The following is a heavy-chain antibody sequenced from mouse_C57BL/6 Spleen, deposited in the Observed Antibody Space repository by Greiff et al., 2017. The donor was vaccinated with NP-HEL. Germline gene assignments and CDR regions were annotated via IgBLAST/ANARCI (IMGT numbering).Heavy chain of an antibody. D-gene: IGHD4-1*01. CDR2: IYPGSGNT. V-gene: IGHV1-76*01. CDR3: ARSSLGRDYFDY. Sequence: QVQLKESGAELVRPGASVKLSCKASGYTFTDYYINWVKQRPGQGLEWIARIYPGSGNTYYNEKFKGKATLTAEKSSSTAYMQLSSLTSEDSAVYFCARSSLGRDYFDYWGQGTTLTVSS. J-gene: IGHJ2*01. CDR1: GYTFTDYY.